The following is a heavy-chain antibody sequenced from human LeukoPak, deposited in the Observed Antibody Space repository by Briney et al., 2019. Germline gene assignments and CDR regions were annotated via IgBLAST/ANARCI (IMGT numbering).Heavy chain of an antibody. CDR2: ISAYNGNT. Sequence: ASVKVSCKASGYTFTSYGISWVRQAPGQGLEWMGWISAYNGNTNYAQKLQGRVIMTTDTSTSTAYMELRSLRSDDTAVYYCARVGAVAVAGISDYWGQGTLVTVSS. V-gene: IGHV1-18*01. J-gene: IGHJ4*02. CDR1: GYTFTSYG. D-gene: IGHD6-19*01. CDR3: ARVGAVAVAGISDY.